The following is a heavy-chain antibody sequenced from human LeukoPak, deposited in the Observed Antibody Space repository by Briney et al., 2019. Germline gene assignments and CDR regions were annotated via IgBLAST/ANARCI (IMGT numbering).Heavy chain of an antibody. CDR3: ARDFAWGSGGAPIDDSWLDP. CDR2: ISSAGNT. Sequence: GASVKVSCKASGYIFSNYGISWVRQAPGHGLEWMGWISSAGNTNYAPKFQDRATMTTDTSTSTAYIELRSLRFDDTAVYYCARDFAWGSGGAPIDDSWLDPWGQGTLVTVSS. CDR1: GYIFSNYG. D-gene: IGHD4-11*01. V-gene: IGHV1-18*01. J-gene: IGHJ5*02.